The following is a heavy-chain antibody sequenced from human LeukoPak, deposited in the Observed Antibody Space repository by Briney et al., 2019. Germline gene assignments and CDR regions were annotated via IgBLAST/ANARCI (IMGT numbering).Heavy chain of an antibody. D-gene: IGHD6-13*01. J-gene: IGHJ4*02. CDR3: ARGSVPYSSSWYHFDY. CDR2: IYYSGST. CDR1: GGSISSYY. Sequence: SETLSLTCTVSGGSISSYYWSWIRQPPGKGLEWIGYIYYSGSTNYNPSLKSRVTISVDTSKNQFSLKLSSVTAADTAVYYCARGSVPYSSSWYHFDYRGQGTLVIVSS. V-gene: IGHV4-59*01.